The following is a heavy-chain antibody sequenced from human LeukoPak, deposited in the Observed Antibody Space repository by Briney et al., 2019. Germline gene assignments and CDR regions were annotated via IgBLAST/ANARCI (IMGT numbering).Heavy chain of an antibody. CDR1: GFTFSHHG. D-gene: IGHD1-14*01. J-gene: IGHJ4*02. CDR3: AKPAKTDYADY. V-gene: IGHV3-30*02. Sequence: PGGSLRLSCAASGFTFSHHGMHWVRQAPGKGLEWAAFIRNDGSNNYYADSVKGRFTISRDNSKNNVYLQMNSLRAEDTALYYCAKPAKTDYADYWGQGTLVTVSS. CDR2: IRNDGSNN.